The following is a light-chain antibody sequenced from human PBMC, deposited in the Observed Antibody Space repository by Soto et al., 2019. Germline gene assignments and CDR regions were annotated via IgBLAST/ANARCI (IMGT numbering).Light chain of an antibody. CDR3: QQSFSVRSWT. J-gene: IGKJ1*01. V-gene: IGKV1-39*01. CDR2: GAT. Sequence: DIQMTQSPSTLSASVGDRVTITCRASQSISTWLAWYHQKIGKAPMLLLYGATNLQSGVPSRFSGSGSRTDFTLPISSLQPEDFATYFCQQSFSVRSWTFGQGTKVDIK. CDR1: QSISTW.